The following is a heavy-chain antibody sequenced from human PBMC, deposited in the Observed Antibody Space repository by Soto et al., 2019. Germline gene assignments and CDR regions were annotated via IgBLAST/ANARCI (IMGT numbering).Heavy chain of an antibody. CDR2: VHYSGST. J-gene: IGHJ4*02. CDR1: GGSISSIIYY. V-gene: IGHV4-39*01. CDR3: ARQHYYDSSGYYSWN. Sequence: PSETLCLTCSVSGGSISSIIYYWGWIRQPPGKGLEWIATVHYSGSTYYTPSLKSRVTISADTSNNQFSLRLNSVTAADTAVYYCARQHYYDSSGYYSWNWGQGTLVTVSS. D-gene: IGHD3-22*01.